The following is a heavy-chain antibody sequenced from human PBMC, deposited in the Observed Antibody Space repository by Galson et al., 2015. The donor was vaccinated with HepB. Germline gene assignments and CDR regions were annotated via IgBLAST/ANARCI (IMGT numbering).Heavy chain of an antibody. CDR1: GGSISSGGYS. V-gene: IGHV4-30-2*01. J-gene: IGHJ4*02. CDR2: IYHSGST. CDR3: ARGGDGYNWGFDY. D-gene: IGHD5-24*01. Sequence: TLSLTCAVSGGSISSGGYSWSWIRQPPGKGLEWIGYIYHSGSTYYNPSLKSRVTISVDRSKNQFSLKLSSVTAADTAVYYCARGGDGYNWGFDYWGQGTLVTVSS.